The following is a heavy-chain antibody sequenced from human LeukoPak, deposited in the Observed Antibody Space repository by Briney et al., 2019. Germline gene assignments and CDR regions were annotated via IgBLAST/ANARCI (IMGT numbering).Heavy chain of an antibody. CDR2: IYYNGAT. CDR1: GDSISSTVYY. Sequence: PSETLSLTCSVSGDSISSTVYYWSWIRQPPGKGLEWIGNIYYNGATFYSPSLKRRVTMSVDTSKSQFSLKLTSVTAADTAVYFCAGRSRTSGYYADWGQGTLVSVSS. D-gene: IGHD4-17*01. V-gene: IGHV4-39*01. CDR3: AGRSRTSGYYAD. J-gene: IGHJ4*02.